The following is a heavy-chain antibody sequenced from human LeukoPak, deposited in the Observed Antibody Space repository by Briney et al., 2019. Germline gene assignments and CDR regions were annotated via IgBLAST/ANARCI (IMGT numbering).Heavy chain of an antibody. CDR2: INHSGST. J-gene: IGHJ4*02. CDR1: GGSFSGYY. CDR3: ARRASRGRGYGLDY. D-gene: IGHD5-12*01. Sequence: SETLSLTCAVYGGSFSGYYWSWIRQPPGKGLEWIGEINHSGSTNYNPSLKSRVTISVDTSKNQFSLKPSSVTAADTAVYYCARRASRGRGYGLDYWGQGTLVTVSS. V-gene: IGHV4-34*01.